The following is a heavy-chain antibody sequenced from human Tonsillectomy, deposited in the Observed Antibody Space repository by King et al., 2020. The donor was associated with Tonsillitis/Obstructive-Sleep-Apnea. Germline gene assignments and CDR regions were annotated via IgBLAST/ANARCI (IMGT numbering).Heavy chain of an antibody. V-gene: IGHV2-26*01. D-gene: IGHD2-21*02. CDR2: IFSNDEK. Sequence: VTLKESGPVLVKPTEALTLTCTVSGFSLSNARMGVSWIRQPPGKPLEWLAHIFSNDEKSYSTSLKSRPTISKDTSKSQVLLTMTNMDPVDTATYYCARILKGHLNYDYYYYMDVWGKGTTVTVSS. CDR1: GFSLSNARMG. CDR3: ARILKGHLNYDYYYYMDV. J-gene: IGHJ6*03.